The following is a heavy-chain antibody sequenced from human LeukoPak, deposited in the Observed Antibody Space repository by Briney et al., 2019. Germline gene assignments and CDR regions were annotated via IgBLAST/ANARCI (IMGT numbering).Heavy chain of an antibody. CDR2: IYYSGST. J-gene: IGHJ4*02. CDR1: GGSISSSSYY. D-gene: IGHD3-3*01. V-gene: IGHV4-39*01. CDR3: ARIFWSGYSPDY. Sequence: PSETLSLTCTVSGGSISSSSYYWGWIRQPPGKGLEWIGSIYYSGSTYYNPSLKSRVTISVDTSKNQFSLKLSSVTAADTAVYYCARIFWSGYSPDYWGQGTLVTVSS.